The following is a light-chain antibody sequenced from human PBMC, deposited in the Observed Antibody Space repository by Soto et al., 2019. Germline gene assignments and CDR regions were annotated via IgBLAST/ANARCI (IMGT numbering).Light chain of an antibody. CDR2: DVS. J-gene: IGLJ2*01. Sequence: QSALTQPRSVSGSPGQSVTISCTGTSSDVGAYIYVSWYQQDPGKAPKLMIYDVSKRPSGVPDRFSGSKSGNTASLTISGLQAEDEADYYCSSFTNSGTVVFGGGTKLTVL. V-gene: IGLV2-11*01. CDR3: SSFTNSGTVV. CDR1: SSDVGAYIY.